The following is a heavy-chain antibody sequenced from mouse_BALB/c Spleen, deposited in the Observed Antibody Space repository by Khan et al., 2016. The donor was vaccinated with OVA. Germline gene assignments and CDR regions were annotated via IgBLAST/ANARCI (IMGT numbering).Heavy chain of an antibody. V-gene: IGHV1-77*01. CDR1: GYTFTDYY. Sequence: QVQLKQSGAELARPGASVKLSCKASGYTFTDYYINWVKQRTGQGLEWIGEIYPGSGNTYYTEKFKGKATLTADKSSSTAYMQLSSLTSEDSAVYFCTSTGTAWFAYWGQGTLVTVSA. D-gene: IGHD4-1*02. J-gene: IGHJ3*01. CDR3: TSTGTAWFAY. CDR2: IYPGSGNT.